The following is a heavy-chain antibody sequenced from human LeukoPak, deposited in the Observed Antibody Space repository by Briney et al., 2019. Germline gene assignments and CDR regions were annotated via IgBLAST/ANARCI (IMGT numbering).Heavy chain of an antibody. CDR2: IYTSGST. D-gene: IGHD3-10*01. V-gene: IGHV4-4*07. Sequence: PSETLSLTCTFSGGSISSYYWSWIRQPAGKGLEWIGRIYTSGSTNYNPSLKSRVTMSADTSKNQFSLKLNSVTAADTAVYYCAKSNGYGLVDIWGQGTMVTVSS. J-gene: IGHJ3*02. CDR3: AKSNGYGLVDI. CDR1: GGSISSYY.